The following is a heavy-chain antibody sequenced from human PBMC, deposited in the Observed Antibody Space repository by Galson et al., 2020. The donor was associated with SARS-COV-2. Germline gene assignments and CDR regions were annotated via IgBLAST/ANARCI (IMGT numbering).Heavy chain of an antibody. CDR1: GFTFSRYR. J-gene: IGHJ2*01. Sequence: GGSLRLSCAASGFTFSRYRMNWVRQAPGKGLEWVSYISSSSGTRSYADSVKGRFTISRDNAKNSLYLQMNSLRAEDTAVYYCARDVVGDPPFEDHWYFDLWGRGTLVTVSS. V-gene: IGHV3-48*01. CDR2: ISSSSGTR. CDR3: ARDVVGDPPFEDHWYFDL. D-gene: IGHD4-17*01.